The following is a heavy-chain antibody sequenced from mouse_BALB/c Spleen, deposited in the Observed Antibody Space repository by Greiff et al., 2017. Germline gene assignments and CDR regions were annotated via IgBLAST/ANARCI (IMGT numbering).Heavy chain of an antibody. CDR2: INPSNGRT. Sequence: QVHVKQSGAELVKPGASVKLSCKASGYTFTSYWMHWVKQRPGQGLEWIGEINPSNGRTNYNEKFKSKATLTVDKSSSTAYMQLSSLTSEDSAVYYCVTGTWFAYWGQGTLVTVSA. D-gene: IGHD4-1*01. V-gene: IGHV1S81*02. CDR3: VTGTWFAY. J-gene: IGHJ3*01. CDR1: GYTFTSYW.